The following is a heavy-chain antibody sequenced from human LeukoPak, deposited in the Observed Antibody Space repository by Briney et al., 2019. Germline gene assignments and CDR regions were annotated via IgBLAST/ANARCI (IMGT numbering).Heavy chain of an antibody. CDR3: ARITVPISMIRGVEVDS. CDR2: IYYSGIT. Sequence: SETLSLTCTVSGGSISSYYWSWIRQPPGKGLEWIGTIYYSGITYYNPSLKSRVTISVDTSKNHFSLKLTSVTAADTAVYYCARITVPISMIRGVEVDSWGQGTLVTVSS. D-gene: IGHD3-10*01. V-gene: IGHV4-39*07. CDR1: GGSISSYY. J-gene: IGHJ4*02.